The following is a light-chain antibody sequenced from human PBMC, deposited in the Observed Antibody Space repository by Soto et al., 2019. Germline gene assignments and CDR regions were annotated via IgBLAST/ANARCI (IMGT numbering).Light chain of an antibody. CDR2: GAT. V-gene: IGKV3-20*01. Sequence: ETVLTQSPGTLSLSPGERATLSCRASQSVSSSSLAWYQKKPGQAPRLLIYGATSRATGIPDRFSGSGSGTDFTLTISRLEPEDFAVYYCQQYGNSFTFGPGTKVDF. J-gene: IGKJ3*01. CDR3: QQYGNSFT. CDR1: QSVSSSS.